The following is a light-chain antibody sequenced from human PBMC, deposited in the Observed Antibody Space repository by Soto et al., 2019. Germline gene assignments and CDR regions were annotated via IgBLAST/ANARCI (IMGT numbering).Light chain of an antibody. Sequence: EIVLTQSPGTLSLSPGERATLSCRASQSISSTYLAWYQQKPGQAPRLLIYGASSRATGIPDRFSGSGSGTDFTLTISRLEPEDFAVYYCHQRGSLLLTFGGGTKVEIK. CDR2: GAS. CDR3: HQRGSLLLT. J-gene: IGKJ4*01. V-gene: IGKV3-20*01. CDR1: QSISSTY.